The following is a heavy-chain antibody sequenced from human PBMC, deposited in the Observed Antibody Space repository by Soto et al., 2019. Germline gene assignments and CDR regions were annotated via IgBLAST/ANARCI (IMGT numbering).Heavy chain of an antibody. CDR2: LYWDDDK. V-gene: IGHV2-5*02. J-gene: IGHJ5*02. Sequence: QITLKESGPTVVKPTQTLTLTCTFSGFSLSTSGVGVGWIRQPPGKALEWLALLYWDDDKRYSPSLKTRLTINKDTHRNQVVLTMTNMDPVDTATYYCAFRQEYRGSWVSGWFDPWGQGTLVTVSS. CDR3: AFRQEYRGSWVSGWFDP. CDR1: GFSLSTSGVG. D-gene: IGHD6-13*01.